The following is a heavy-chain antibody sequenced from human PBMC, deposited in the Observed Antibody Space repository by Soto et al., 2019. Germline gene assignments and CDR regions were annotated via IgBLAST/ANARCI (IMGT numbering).Heavy chain of an antibody. CDR1: GYTFTNYY. Sequence: GASEKVSCKASGYTFTNYYLHWVRQAPGQGLEWVGMINPSARSASYAQKFQGRVTMTRDTSINTAYMELSRLTSDDTAVYYCARSYSSGWNWFDPWGQGTQVTVSS. CDR2: INPSARSA. J-gene: IGHJ5*02. D-gene: IGHD6-25*01. V-gene: IGHV1-2*02. CDR3: ARSYSSGWNWFDP.